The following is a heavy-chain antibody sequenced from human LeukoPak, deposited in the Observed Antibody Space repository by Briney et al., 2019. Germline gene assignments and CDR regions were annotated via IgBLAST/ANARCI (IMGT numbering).Heavy chain of an antibody. CDR3: ARGLATIPFDY. D-gene: IGHD5-24*01. CDR2: ISSSGSII. V-gene: IGHV3-11*04. Sequence: GGSLRLSCAASGFTFSDYYMTWIRQAPGKGLEWVSYISSSGSIIYYTDSVKGRFTISRDNAKNSLYLQMNSLRADDTAVFFCARGLATIPFDYWGQGTLVTVSS. CDR1: GFTFSDYY. J-gene: IGHJ4*02.